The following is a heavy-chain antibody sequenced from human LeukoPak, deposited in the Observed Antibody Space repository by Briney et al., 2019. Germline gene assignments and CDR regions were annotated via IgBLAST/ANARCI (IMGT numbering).Heavy chain of an antibody. Sequence: ASVKVSCKASGYTFTSYDINWVRQAPGQGLEWMGWINPNSGGTNYAQKSQGRVTMTRDTSISTAYMELSRLKSDDTAVYYCARDNFRYFFDYWGQGTLVTVSS. D-gene: IGHD1-20*01. CDR2: INPNSGGT. CDR1: GYTFTSYD. J-gene: IGHJ4*02. CDR3: ARDNFRYFFDY. V-gene: IGHV1-2*02.